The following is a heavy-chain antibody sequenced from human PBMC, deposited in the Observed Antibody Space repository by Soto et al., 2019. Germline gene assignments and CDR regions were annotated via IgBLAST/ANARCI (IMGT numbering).Heavy chain of an antibody. Sequence: QVQLQESGPGLVKPSQTLSLPCTVSGGSISSGGYYWSWIRQHPGKGLEWIGYIYYSGSTHYNPSLKSRVTISVDTAKNQCSLKLSSVTAADTAVYYCAREGGQLGVDYWRQGTLVTVSS. V-gene: IGHV4-31*03. CDR1: GGSISSGGYY. J-gene: IGHJ4*02. D-gene: IGHD6-6*01. CDR3: AREGGQLGVDY. CDR2: IYYSGST.